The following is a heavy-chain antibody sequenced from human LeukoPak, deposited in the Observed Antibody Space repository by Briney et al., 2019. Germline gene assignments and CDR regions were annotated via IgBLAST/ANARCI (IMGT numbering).Heavy chain of an antibody. D-gene: IGHD3-22*01. CDR2: ISGSGGST. J-gene: IGHJ4*02. V-gene: IGHV3-23*01. CDR1: GFTFSSYG. CDR3: AKGALYYYDSSGYFRT. Sequence: GGSLRLSCAASGFTFSSYGMSWVRQAPGKGLEWVSAISGSGGSTYYADSVKGRFTISRDNSKNTLYLQMNSLRAEDTAVYYCAKGALYYYDSSGYFRTWGQGTLVTVSS.